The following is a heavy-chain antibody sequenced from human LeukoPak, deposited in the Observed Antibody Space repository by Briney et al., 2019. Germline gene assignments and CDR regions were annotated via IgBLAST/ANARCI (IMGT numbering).Heavy chain of an antibody. V-gene: IGHV1-18*01. J-gene: IGHJ4*02. CDR3: AKTADLRYGDLSY. D-gene: IGHD4-17*01. CDR1: GYTFTSYG. Sequence: ASVKVSCKASGYTFTSYGISWVRQAPGQGLEWMGWISAYNGNTNYAQKFQGRLTMTRDTSISTAYMELSRLRSDDTAVYYCAKTADLRYGDLSYWGQGTLITVSS. CDR2: ISAYNGNT.